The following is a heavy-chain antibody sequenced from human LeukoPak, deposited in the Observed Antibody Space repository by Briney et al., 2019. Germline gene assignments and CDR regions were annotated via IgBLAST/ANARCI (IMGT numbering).Heavy chain of an antibody. CDR2: ISAYNGNT. V-gene: IGHV1-18*01. CDR3: ARDLAGDSTFDY. D-gene: IGHD4-17*01. J-gene: IGHJ4*02. CDR1: GYTFTSYD. Sequence: ASVKVSCTASGYTFTSYDINWVRQAPGQGLEWMGWISAYNGNTNYAQKLQGRVTMTTDTSTSTAYMELRSLRSDDTAVYYCARDLAGDSTFDYWGQGTLVTVSS.